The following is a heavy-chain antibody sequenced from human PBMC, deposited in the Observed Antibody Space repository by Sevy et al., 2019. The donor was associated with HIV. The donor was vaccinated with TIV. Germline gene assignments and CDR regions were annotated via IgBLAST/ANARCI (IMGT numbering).Heavy chain of an antibody. CDR1: GFTFSNAW. CDR2: IKSKTDGGTT. J-gene: IGHJ3*02. CDR3: TTERTYYYDSLI. V-gene: IGHV3-15*01. D-gene: IGHD3-22*01. Sequence: GGSLRLSCAASGFTFSNAWMSWVRQAPGKGLEWVGRIKSKTDGGTTDYAEPVKGRFTISRDDSKNTLYLQMNSLKTEDTAVYYCTTERTYYYDSLIWGQGTMVTVSS.